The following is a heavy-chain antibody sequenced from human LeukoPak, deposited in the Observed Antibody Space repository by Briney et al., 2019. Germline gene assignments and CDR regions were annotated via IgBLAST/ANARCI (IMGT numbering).Heavy chain of an antibody. D-gene: IGHD3-10*01. J-gene: IGHJ5*02. CDR3: PYYYRGESPIDP. CDR1: GFIFSSYG. CDR2: ISGSGSGGST. Sequence: GGTLRLSCAASGFIFSSYGMTWVRQAPGKGLEWVSAISGSGSGGSTYYADSVKGRFTISRDNSKNTLYLQMNSLRAEDTAVYYCPYYYRGESPIDPWGQGTLVTVSS. V-gene: IGHV3-23*01.